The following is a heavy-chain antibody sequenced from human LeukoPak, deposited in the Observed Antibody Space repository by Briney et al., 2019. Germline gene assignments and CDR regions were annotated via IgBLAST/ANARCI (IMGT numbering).Heavy chain of an antibody. CDR2: ISYDGSNK. V-gene: IGHV3-30-3*01. CDR3: AKDFGVVLYYYYYMDV. CDR1: GFTFSSYA. Sequence: GGSLRLSCAASGFTFSSYAMHWVRQAPGKGLEWVAVISYDGSNKYYADSVKGRFTISRDNSKNTLYLQMNSLRAEDTAVYYCAKDFGVVLYYYYYMDVWGKGTTVTVSS. D-gene: IGHD3-3*01. J-gene: IGHJ6*03.